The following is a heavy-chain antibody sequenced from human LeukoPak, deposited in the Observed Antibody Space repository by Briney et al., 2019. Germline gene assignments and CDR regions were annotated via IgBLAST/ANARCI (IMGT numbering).Heavy chain of an antibody. V-gene: IGHV3-21*01. J-gene: IGHJ4*02. D-gene: IGHD1-7*01. CDR3: ARVAYNWNYGLDY. CDR2: ISSSSSYI. CDR1: GFTFSSYS. Sequence: GGSLRLSCAASGFTFSSYSMNWVRQAPGKGLEWVSSISSSSSYIYYADSVKGRFTISRDNAKNSLYLQMNSLRAEDTAVYHCARVAYNWNYGLDYWGQGTLVTVSS.